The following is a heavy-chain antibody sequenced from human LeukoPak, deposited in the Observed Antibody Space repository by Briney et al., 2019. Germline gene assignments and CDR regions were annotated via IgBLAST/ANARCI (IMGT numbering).Heavy chain of an antibody. Sequence: VASVKVSCKASGFTFTSSAMQWMRQAPGQRLEWIGCIVVGSGSTSYAQKFQGRVTMTRDMSTSTVYMELSSLRSEDTAVYYCARGTHYYGSGSPPLNWFDPWGQGTLVTVSS. D-gene: IGHD3-10*01. V-gene: IGHV1-58*02. J-gene: IGHJ5*02. CDR3: ARGTHYYGSGSPPLNWFDP. CDR1: GFTFTSSA. CDR2: IVVGSGST.